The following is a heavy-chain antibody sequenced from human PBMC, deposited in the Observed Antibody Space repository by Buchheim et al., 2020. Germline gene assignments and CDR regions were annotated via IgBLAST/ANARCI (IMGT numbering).Heavy chain of an antibody. CDR3: VRRNEGSPHFDY. V-gene: IGHV3-13*01. CDR2: IGTAGDT. D-gene: IGHD6-13*01. CDR1: GFTFSTYD. Sequence: EVQLVESGGGLVQPGGSLRLSCAASGFTFSTYDMHWVRQATGRGLDWVSAIGTAGDTYYAGSVKGRFTISRENAKNSLYLHMNSLRAGDTAVYYCVRRNEGSPHFDYWGQGTL. J-gene: IGHJ4*02.